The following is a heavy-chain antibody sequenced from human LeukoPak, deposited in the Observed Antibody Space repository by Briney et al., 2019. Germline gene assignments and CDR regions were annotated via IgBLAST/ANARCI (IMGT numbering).Heavy chain of an antibody. V-gene: IGHV3-23*01. CDR1: GFPFSSYA. J-gene: IGHJ4*02. CDR3: AKDAQRGFDYSNSLDK. D-gene: IGHD4-11*01. CDR2: TSGTTGRT. Sequence: GGSLRLSCAASGFPFSSYAMTWSRRAPGKGLDGVSTTSGTTGRTHYADSVRGRFTISRDNSKNTLYLQMNSLRAEDTAVYYCAKDAQRGFDYSNSLDKWGQGTLVTVSS.